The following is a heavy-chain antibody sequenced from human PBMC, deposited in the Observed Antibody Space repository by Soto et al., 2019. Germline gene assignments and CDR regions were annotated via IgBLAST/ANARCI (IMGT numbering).Heavy chain of an antibody. J-gene: IGHJ5*02. CDR3: ARYRGSSEVRWFDP. CDR2: ISAGGGAT. V-gene: IGHV3-23*01. D-gene: IGHD5-12*01. Sequence: PGGSLRLSCAASGFTFSGSAMSWVRQAPGKGLEWVSAISAGGGATNYADSVRDRFTISRDNSRNTLYLQMNGLRAEDTAVYYCARYRGSSEVRWFDPWGQGTLVTVSS. CDR1: GFTFSGSA.